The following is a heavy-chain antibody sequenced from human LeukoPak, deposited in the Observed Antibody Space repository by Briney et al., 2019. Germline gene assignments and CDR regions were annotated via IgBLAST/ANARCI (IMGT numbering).Heavy chain of an antibody. CDR3: ARGGRSSRLFPFDY. V-gene: IGHV3-23*01. J-gene: IGHJ4*02. CDR2: IGGSAVST. CDR1: GFAFSSYA. Sequence: GGSLRLSCAASGFAFSSYAMSWVRQAPGMGLEWVSAIGGSAVSTYYADSVKGRFTISRDNSKNTLYLQMNSLRAEDTAVYYCARGGRSSRLFPFDYWGQGTLVTVSS. D-gene: IGHD3-22*01.